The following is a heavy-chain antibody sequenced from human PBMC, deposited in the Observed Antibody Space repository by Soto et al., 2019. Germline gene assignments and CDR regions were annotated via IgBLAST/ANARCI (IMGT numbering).Heavy chain of an antibody. CDR1: ESTVSRDW. CDR2: INQDGSEK. J-gene: IGHJ4*02. CDR3: SGGVGDAF. V-gene: IGHV3-7*04. Sequence: EVHLVESGGGLVQTGGSLRLSCAIFESTVSRDWMNWVRQGPGKGLEWVAHINQDGSEKYYVDSVKGRFTSSRDNAKKSLYLQMNSLTPAYTSMYYCSGGVGDAFWGQGTLVTVSS. D-gene: IGHD1-26*01.